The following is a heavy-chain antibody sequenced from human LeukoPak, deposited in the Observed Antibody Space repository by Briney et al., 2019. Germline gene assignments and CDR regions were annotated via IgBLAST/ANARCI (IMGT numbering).Heavy chain of an antibody. CDR3: ARNYGGTSKYFDY. D-gene: IGHD4-23*01. J-gene: IGHJ4*02. Sequence: ASVKVSCKASGYSFNDYYIHWVRQAPGQGLEWMGWISPNSGGTNYAQNFQGRVTMTRDTSITTAYMELSGLTSDDTALYYCARNYGGTSKYFDYSGQGTLVTVSS. CDR2: ISPNSGGT. V-gene: IGHV1-2*02. CDR1: GYSFNDYY.